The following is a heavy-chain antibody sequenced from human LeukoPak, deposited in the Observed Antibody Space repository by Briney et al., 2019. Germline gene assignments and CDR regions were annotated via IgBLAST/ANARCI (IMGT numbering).Heavy chain of an antibody. V-gene: IGHV1-18*01. CDR2: TSAYNGNT. CDR3: ATAPGYYGSGSSDY. J-gene: IGHJ4*02. CDR1: GYTFTSYG. D-gene: IGHD3-10*01. Sequence: GASVKVSCKASGYTFTSYGISWVRQAPGQGLEWMGWTSAYNGNTNYAQKLQGRVTMTTDTSTSTAYMELRSLRSDDTAVYYCATAPGYYGSGSSDYWGQGTLVTVSS.